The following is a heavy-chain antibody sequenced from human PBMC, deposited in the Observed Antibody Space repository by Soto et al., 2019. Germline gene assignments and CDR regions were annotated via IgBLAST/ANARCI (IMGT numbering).Heavy chain of an antibody. CDR2: IDAGNGNT. Sequence: ASVKVSCKAAGYTFTNYEIHWVRQAPGQRLEWMGWIDAGNGNTKYSQKFQDRVTITRDTSASTAYMELNSLRSEDTAVYYCARDGSANRDGYCKYKYWGQGTLVTVSS. CDR3: ARDGSANRDGYCKYKY. CDR1: GYTFTNYE. J-gene: IGHJ4*02. V-gene: IGHV1-3*01. D-gene: IGHD2-2*03.